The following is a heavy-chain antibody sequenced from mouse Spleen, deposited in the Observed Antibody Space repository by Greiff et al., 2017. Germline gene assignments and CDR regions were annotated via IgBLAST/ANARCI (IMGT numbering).Heavy chain of an antibody. V-gene: IGHV1-19*01. CDR3: ARGGDGGGTDYFDY. J-gene: IGHJ2*01. D-gene: IGHD2-14*01. CDR2: INPYNGGT. CDR1: GYTFTDYY. Sequence: EVQLQQSGPVLVKPGASVKMSCKASGYTFTDYYMNWVKQSHGKSLEWIGVINPYNGGTSYNQKFKGKATLTVDKSSSTAYMELNSLTSEDSAVYYCARGGDGGGTDYFDYWGQGTTLTVSS.